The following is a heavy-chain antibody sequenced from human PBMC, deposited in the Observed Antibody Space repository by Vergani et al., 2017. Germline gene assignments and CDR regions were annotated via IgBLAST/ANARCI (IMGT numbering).Heavy chain of an antibody. J-gene: IGHJ4*02. D-gene: IGHD6-19*01. Sequence: QVQLQQWGAGLVKPSETLSLTCTVSGGSISSYYWSWIRQPPGKGLEWIGYIYYSGSTNYNPSLKSRVTISVDTSKNQFSLKLSSVTAADTAVYYCARNRVAGTTNLWYFDYWGQGTLVTVSS. CDR2: IYYSGST. CDR3: ARNRVAGTTNLWYFDY. CDR1: GGSISSYY. V-gene: IGHV4-59*01.